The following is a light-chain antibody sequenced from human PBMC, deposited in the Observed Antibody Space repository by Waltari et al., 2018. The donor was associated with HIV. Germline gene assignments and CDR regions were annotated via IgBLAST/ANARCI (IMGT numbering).Light chain of an antibody. J-gene: IGKJ2*01. CDR2: AAS. CDR1: QGIGDY. V-gene: IGKV1-8*01. CDR3: QQYYIFPYT. Sequence: AIRMTQSPSSFSASTGDRVTITCRASQGIGDYFAWYQQKPGKAPELLMYAASALQNGVPSRFSGSGSGTEFTLNISCLQSEDFATYYCQQYYIFPYTFAQGTILDI.